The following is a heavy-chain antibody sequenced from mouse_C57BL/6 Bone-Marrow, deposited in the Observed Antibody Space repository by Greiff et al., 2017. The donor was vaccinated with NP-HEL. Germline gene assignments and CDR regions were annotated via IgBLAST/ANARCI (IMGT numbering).Heavy chain of an antibody. J-gene: IGHJ3*01. CDR1: GYTFTDHT. CDR2: IYPRDGST. Sequence: VKLQESDAELVKPGASVKISCKVSGYTFTDHTIHWMKQRPEQGLEWIGYIYPRDGSTKYNEKFKGKATLTADKSSSTAYMQLNSLTSEDSAVYFCARVDRGNPWFAYWGQGTLVTVSA. CDR3: ARVDRGNPWFAY. V-gene: IGHV1-78*01. D-gene: IGHD2-1*01.